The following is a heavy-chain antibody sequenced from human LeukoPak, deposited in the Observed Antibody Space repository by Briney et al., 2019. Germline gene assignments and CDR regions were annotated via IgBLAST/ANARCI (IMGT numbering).Heavy chain of an antibody. Sequence: GGSLRLSCAASGFTFSSYGMHWVRQAPGKGLEWVAVISYDGSNKYYADSVKGRFTISRDNSKNTLYLQMNSLRAEDTAVYYCARGRLRSLVWFGGGGWIDPWGQGTLVTVSS. CDR1: GFTFSSYG. CDR2: ISYDGSNK. V-gene: IGHV3-30*03. D-gene: IGHD3-10*01. J-gene: IGHJ5*02. CDR3: ARGRLRSLVWFGGGGWIDP.